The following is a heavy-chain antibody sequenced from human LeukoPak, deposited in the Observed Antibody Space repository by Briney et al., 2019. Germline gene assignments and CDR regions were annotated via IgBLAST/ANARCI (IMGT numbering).Heavy chain of an antibody. Sequence: GRSLRLSCAASGFTFSSYAMHWVRQAPGKGLEWVAVISYDGSNKYYADSVKGRFTISRDNSKNTLYLQMNSLRAEDTAVYYCARDTDGDYEYYLDYWGQGTLVTVSS. D-gene: IGHD4-17*01. CDR3: ARDTDGDYEYYLDY. CDR1: GFTFSSYA. J-gene: IGHJ4*02. V-gene: IGHV3-30-3*01. CDR2: ISYDGSNK.